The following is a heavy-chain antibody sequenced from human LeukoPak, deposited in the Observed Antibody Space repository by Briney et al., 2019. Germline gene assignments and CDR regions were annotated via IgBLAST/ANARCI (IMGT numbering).Heavy chain of an antibody. CDR2: MNPNSGNT. V-gene: IGHV1-8*03. D-gene: IGHD2-2*01. CDR1: GYTLSSYD. CDR3: ARRRAPAANNWYFDL. J-gene: IGHJ2*01. Sequence: APVKVSCKASGYTLSSYDINWVRQATGQGLEWMGWMNPNSGNTGFAQKFQGRVTFTRDTAISTAYMDLSSLTPDDTAVYYCARRRAPAANNWYFDLWGRGTLVTVSS.